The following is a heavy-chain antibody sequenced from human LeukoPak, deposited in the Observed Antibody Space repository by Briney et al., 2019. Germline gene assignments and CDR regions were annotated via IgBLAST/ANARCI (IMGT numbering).Heavy chain of an antibody. CDR1: GGSFSGYY. J-gene: IGHJ4*02. Sequence: SETLSLTCAVYGGSFSGYYWSWIRQPPGKGLEWIGEINHSGSTNYNPSLKSRVTISVDTSKNQFSLKLSSVTAADTAVYYCARGTTVAGTIDYWGQGTLVTVSS. V-gene: IGHV4-34*01. CDR3: ARGTTVAGTIDY. CDR2: INHSGST. D-gene: IGHD6-19*01.